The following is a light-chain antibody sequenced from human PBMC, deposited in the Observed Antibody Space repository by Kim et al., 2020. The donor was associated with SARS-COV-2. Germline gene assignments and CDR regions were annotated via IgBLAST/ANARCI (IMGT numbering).Light chain of an antibody. CDR3: QQSYSTLRRS. Sequence: ASVVDRVTITSRASQSISSYLDWYQQKPGKAPKLLIYAASSLQSGVPSRFSGSGSGTDFTLTISILQPEYCATYYCQQSYSTLRRSFGQGTKLEI. CDR1: QSISSY. J-gene: IGKJ2*03. V-gene: IGKV1-39*01. CDR2: AAS.